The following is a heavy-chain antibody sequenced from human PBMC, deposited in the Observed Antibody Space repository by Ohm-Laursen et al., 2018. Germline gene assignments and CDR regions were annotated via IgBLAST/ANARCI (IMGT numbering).Heavy chain of an antibody. CDR3: ARYNIGSWFDP. D-gene: IGHD6-19*01. V-gene: IGHV4-59*12. CDR2: IYYSGST. J-gene: IGHJ5*02. CDR1: GGSISSYY. Sequence: GTLSLTCTVSGGSISSYYWSWIRQHPGKGLEWIGYIYYSGSTYYNPSLKSRVTISVDTSKNQFSLKLSSVTAADTAVYYCARYNIGSWFDPWGQRTLVTVPS.